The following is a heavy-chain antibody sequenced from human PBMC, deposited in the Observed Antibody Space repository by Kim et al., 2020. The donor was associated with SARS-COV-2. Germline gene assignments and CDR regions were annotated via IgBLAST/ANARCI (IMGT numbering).Heavy chain of an antibody. J-gene: IGHJ6*02. Sequence: GGSLRLSCAASGFTFSTYGMSWVRQAPGKGLEAVSGIRNSGGNTYATDSVTGRFSISRDNSTNTLYLQMNSLRAEDTAIYYCAKSQTGRYLNVMEFWGQG. CDR3: AKSQTGRYLNVMEF. D-gene: IGHD7-27*01. CDR2: IRNSGGNT. V-gene: IGHV3-23*01. CDR1: GFTFSTYG.